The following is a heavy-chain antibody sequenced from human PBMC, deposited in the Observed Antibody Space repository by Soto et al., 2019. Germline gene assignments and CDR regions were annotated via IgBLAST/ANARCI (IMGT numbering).Heavy chain of an antibody. CDR1: GGSFSGYY. J-gene: IGHJ4*02. V-gene: IGHV4-34*01. D-gene: IGHD3-3*01. CDR3: ARGREWFLYYFDY. Sequence: PSETLSLTCAVYGGSFSGYYWSWIRQPPGKGLEWIGEINHSGSTNYNPSLKSRVTISVDTSKNQFSLKLSSVTAAYTAVYYCARGREWFLYYFDYWGQGTLVTVSS. CDR2: INHSGST.